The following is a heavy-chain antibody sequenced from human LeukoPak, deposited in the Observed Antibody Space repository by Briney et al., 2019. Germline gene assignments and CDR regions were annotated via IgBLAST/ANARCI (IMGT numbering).Heavy chain of an antibody. J-gene: IGHJ3*02. Sequence: GGSLRLSCAASGFTFDDYAMHWVRQAPGKGLEWVSYISGSGGTKYYADSVKGRFTISRDNAENSLYLQMNSLRDEDTAVYYCARAKTYSGSYYDAFDIWGQGTMVTVSS. CDR3: ARAKTYSGSYYDAFDI. V-gene: IGHV3-48*02. CDR2: ISGSGGTK. D-gene: IGHD1-26*01. CDR1: GFTFDDYA.